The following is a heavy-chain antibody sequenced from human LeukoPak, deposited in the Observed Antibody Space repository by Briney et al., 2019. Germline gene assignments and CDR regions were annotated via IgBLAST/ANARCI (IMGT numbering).Heavy chain of an antibody. J-gene: IGHJ4*02. CDR1: GFTFSIYG. CDR3: ARVGYSSGWYEY. D-gene: IGHD6-19*01. CDR2: IWEDGTNI. V-gene: IGHV3-33*01. Sequence: GGSLRLSCEASGFTFSIYGMHWVRQAPGKGLEWVAAIWEDGTNIHYADSVKGRFTISRDNSKNRLYLQMNNLRAEDTALYFCARVGYSSGWYEYWGQGTLVTVSS.